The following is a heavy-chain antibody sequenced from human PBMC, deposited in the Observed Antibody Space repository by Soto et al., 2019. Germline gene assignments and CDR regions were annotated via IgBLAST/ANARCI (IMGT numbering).Heavy chain of an antibody. J-gene: IGHJ4*02. CDR2: ISSSSSYI. D-gene: IGHD3-10*01. CDR1: GFTFSSYS. V-gene: IGHV3-21*01. CDR3: ARDLLTDYYGSGSYYNSFDY. Sequence: GGSLRLSCAASGFTFSSYSMNWVRQAPGKGLEWVSSISSSSSYIYYADSVKGRFTISRDNAKNSLYLQMNSLRAEDTAVYYCARDLLTDYYGSGSYYNSFDYWGQGTVVTVSS.